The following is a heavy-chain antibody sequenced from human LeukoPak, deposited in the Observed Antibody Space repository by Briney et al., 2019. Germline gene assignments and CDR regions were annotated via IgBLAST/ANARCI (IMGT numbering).Heavy chain of an antibody. J-gene: IGHJ4*02. CDR2: IWYDGSNK. CDR3: ARDWAAAAGTIDY. D-gene: IGHD6-13*01. Sequence: GGSLRLSCAASGFTFSSYGMHWVRQAPGKGLEWGAVIWYDGSNKYYADSVKGRFTISRDNSKNTLYLQMNSLRAEDTAVYYCARDWAAAAGTIDYWGQGTLVTVSS. V-gene: IGHV3-33*01. CDR1: GFTFSSYG.